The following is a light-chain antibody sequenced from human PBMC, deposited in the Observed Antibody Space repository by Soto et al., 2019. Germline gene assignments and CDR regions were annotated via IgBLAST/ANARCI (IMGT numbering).Light chain of an antibody. CDR2: EVS. CDR1: SSDVGGYNY. CDR3: SSYAGSNNFGVV. J-gene: IGLJ2*01. V-gene: IGLV2-8*01. Sequence: QSALTQPPSASGSPGQSVTISCTGTSSDVGGYNYVSWYQQHPGKAPKLMIYEVSKRPSGVPDRFSGSKSGNTASLTVSGLQXEDEADYYCSSYAGSNNFGVVFGGGTKVTVL.